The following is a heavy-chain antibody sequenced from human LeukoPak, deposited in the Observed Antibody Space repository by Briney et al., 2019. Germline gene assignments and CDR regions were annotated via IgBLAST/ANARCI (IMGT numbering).Heavy chain of an antibody. V-gene: IGHV4-31*03. J-gene: IGHJ4*02. CDR2: IYYSGST. CDR1: GGSISSGGYY. D-gene: IGHD6-6*01. Sequence: SQTLSLTCTVSGGSISSGGYYWSWIRQHPGKGLEWIGYIYYSGSTYYNPSLKSRVTISVDTSKNQFSLKLSSVTAADTAVYYCASWSPSSSSGFDSWGQGTLVTVSS. CDR3: ASWSPSSSSGFDS.